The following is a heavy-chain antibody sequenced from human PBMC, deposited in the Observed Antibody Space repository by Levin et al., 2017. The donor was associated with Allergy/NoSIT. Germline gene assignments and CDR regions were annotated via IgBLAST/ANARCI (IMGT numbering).Heavy chain of an antibody. Sequence: GASVKVSCKASGGTFTKYGINWVRQAPGQGLEWMGGIIPMFGRTNYAQKFQGRVTITADGSTTTVHMELRSLGSEDTAVYYCARDWVVVIPQDGAFDIWGQGTMVTVSS. D-gene: IGHD2-15*01. CDR3: ARDWVVVIPQDGAFDI. J-gene: IGHJ3*02. CDR1: GGTFTKYG. CDR2: IIPMFGRT. V-gene: IGHV1-69*13.